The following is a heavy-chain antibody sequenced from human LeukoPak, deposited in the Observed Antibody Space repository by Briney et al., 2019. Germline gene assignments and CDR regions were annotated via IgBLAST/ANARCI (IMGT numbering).Heavy chain of an antibody. J-gene: IGHJ4*02. V-gene: IGHV3-21*01. Sequence: GGSLRLSCAASGFTFSNYSMNWVRQAPGKGLEWVSSISSSSSYIYYADSVKGRFTISRDNAKNSLYLQMNSLRAEDTAVYYCARDRGAARHNYWGQGTLVTVSS. CDR2: ISSSSSYI. CDR1: GFTFSNYS. D-gene: IGHD6-6*01. CDR3: ARDRGAARHNY.